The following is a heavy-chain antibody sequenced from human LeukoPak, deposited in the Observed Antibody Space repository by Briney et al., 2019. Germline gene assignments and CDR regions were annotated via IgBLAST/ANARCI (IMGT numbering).Heavy chain of an antibody. V-gene: IGHV4-39*07. CDR2: IYHSGST. J-gene: IGHJ4*02. CDR3: ARLITGGTYSFDY. Sequence: SQTLSLTCTVSGGSISSGIYYWSWIRQPPGKGLEWIGNIYHSGSTYYNPSLKSRVTISVDTSKNQFSLKLTSVTAADTAVYYCARLITGGTYSFDYWGQGTLATVSS. CDR1: GGSISSGIYY. D-gene: IGHD3-16*01.